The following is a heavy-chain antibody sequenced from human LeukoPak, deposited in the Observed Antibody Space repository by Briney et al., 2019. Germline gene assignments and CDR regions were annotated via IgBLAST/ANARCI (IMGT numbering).Heavy chain of an antibody. Sequence: ETLSLTCAVYGGSFSGYYWSWVRQAPGKGLEWVANIKQDGSEKYYVDSVKGRFTISRDNAKNSLYLQMNSLRAEDTAVYYCARDTMIVGFDYWGQGTLVTVSS. D-gene: IGHD3-22*01. V-gene: IGHV3-7*01. CDR3: ARDTMIVGFDY. CDR1: GGSFSGYY. CDR2: IKQDGSEK. J-gene: IGHJ4*02.